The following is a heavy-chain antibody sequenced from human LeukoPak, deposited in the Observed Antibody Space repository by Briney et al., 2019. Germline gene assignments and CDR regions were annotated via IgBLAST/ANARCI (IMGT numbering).Heavy chain of an antibody. CDR3: TQGSGQYFDY. CDR2: IRSRGDGGTT. D-gene: IGHD2-15*01. Sequence: PGGSLRLSCAVSGLTLSNVWMNWVRQAPGKGLEWVGRIRSRGDGGTTDFAAPVKGRFTISRDDSKNTLYLQMNSLTSEDTAVYYCTQGSGQYFDYWGQGTLVTVSS. CDR1: GLTLSNVW. V-gene: IGHV3-15*07. J-gene: IGHJ4*02.